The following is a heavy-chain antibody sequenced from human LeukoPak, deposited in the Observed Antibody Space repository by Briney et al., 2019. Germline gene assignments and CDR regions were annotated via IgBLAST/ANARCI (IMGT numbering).Heavy chain of an antibody. CDR1: GFTFSSYW. CDR3: ARDRQYDMDV. V-gene: IGHV3-74*01. Sequence: GGSLRLSCAASGFTFSSYWMHWARHAPGKGLVWVSHINSDGSSTNYADSVKGRFTISRDNAKNTVYLQMNSLRVEDTAVYYCARDRQYDMDVWGQGTTVTVSS. J-gene: IGHJ6*02. CDR2: INSDGSST.